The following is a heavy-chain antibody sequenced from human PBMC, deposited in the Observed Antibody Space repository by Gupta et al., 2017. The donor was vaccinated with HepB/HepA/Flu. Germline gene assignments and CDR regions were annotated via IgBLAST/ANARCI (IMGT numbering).Heavy chain of an antibody. Sequence: QLQQPGPGLVKPSQTLPTTFAISGDRFPSTRASWTWIRESPSRGLEWLGRTYYRSKWYNDYAVSVRSRITINPDTSKNQFSLELKSVTPEDTAVYYCVREPGSHSGQLFDYWGQGTLVTVSS. D-gene: IGHD1-26*01. CDR3: VREPGSHSGQLFDY. J-gene: IGHJ4*02. V-gene: IGHV6-1*01. CDR1: GDRFPSTRAS. CDR2: TYYRSKWYN.